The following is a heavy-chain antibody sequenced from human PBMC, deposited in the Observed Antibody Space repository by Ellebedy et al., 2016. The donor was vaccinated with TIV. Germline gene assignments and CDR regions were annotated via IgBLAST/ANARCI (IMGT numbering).Heavy chain of an antibody. Sequence: ASVKVSCXTSGFTFGVVPYIHWVRQAPGQRPEWMGCINPNNGVTNYAPKFRGRVTMTRDTSINTVYLDLNTLSSDDTAVYYCVREAAIQLWLRDALDLWGQGTVVIVSS. CDR2: INPNNGVT. CDR3: VREAAIQLWLRDALDL. J-gene: IGHJ3*01. CDR1: GFTFGVVPY. V-gene: IGHV1-2*02. D-gene: IGHD5-18*01.